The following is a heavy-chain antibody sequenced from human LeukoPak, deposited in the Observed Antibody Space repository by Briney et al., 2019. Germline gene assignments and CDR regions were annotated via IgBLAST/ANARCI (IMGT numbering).Heavy chain of an antibody. CDR2: IYYSGST. Sequence: SETLSLTCTVSGGSISSSSYYWGWIRQPPGKVLERIGSIYYSGSTYYNPSLKSRVTISVDTSKNQFSLKLSSVSAADTPVYYCARVFKGYWGQGTLVTVSS. CDR3: ARVFKGY. V-gene: IGHV4-39*01. J-gene: IGHJ4*02. CDR1: GGSISSSSYY.